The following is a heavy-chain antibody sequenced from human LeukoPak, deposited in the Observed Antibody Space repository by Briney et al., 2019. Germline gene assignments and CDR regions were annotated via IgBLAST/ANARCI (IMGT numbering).Heavy chain of an antibody. D-gene: IGHD3-22*01. J-gene: IGHJ4*02. CDR2: IKQEGSEK. Sequence: GGSLRLSCAASGFTFSSYWMSWVRQSPGKGLEWVANIKQEGSEKYYVDSVKGRFTISRDNAKNSLYLQMNSLRAEDTAVYYCAREGTYDSSGYYFPTPYDYWGQGTLVTVSS. V-gene: IGHV3-7*01. CDR1: GFTFSSYW. CDR3: AREGTYDSSGYYFPTPYDY.